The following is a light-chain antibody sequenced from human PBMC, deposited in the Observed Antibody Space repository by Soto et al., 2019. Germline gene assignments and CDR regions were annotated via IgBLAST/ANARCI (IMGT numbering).Light chain of an antibody. V-gene: IGLV2-14*01. Sequence: QSALTQPASVSGSPGQSITISCTGTSSDVGGYNYVSWYQHHPGKAPKLMIFGVSNRPSGVSNRFSGSKSGNTASLTISGLQADDEADYYCSSYSSSATLYVFATGTKLTVL. J-gene: IGLJ1*01. CDR1: SSDVGGYNY. CDR3: SSYSSSATLYV. CDR2: GVS.